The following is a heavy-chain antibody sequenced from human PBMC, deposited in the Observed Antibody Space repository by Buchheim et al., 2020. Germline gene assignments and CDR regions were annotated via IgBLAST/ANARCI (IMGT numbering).Heavy chain of an antibody. J-gene: IGHJ3*02. Sequence: QVQLVESGGGVVQPGRSLRLSCAASGFTFSSYGMHWVRQAPGKGLEWVAVISYDGSNKYYADSVKGRFTISRDNSKNTLYLQMNSLRAEDTAVYYCAREIFGVVHTDAFDIWGQGT. CDR1: GFTFSSYG. V-gene: IGHV3-30*03. CDR2: ISYDGSNK. D-gene: IGHD3-3*01. CDR3: AREIFGVVHTDAFDI.